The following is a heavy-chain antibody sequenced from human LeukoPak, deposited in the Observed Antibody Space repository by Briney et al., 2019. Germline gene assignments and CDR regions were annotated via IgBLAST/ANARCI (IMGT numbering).Heavy chain of an antibody. D-gene: IGHD6-25*01. Sequence: ASVKVSCKASGYIFDRFDINWVRQATGKGLEWMGWMNPKTGNTGYAQKFQGRVNMTTDTPMTTGYMELNSLKSEGTAVYYCVRARYSSAWFDSWGHGTLVLVSS. V-gene: IGHV1-8*01. J-gene: IGHJ5*01. CDR1: GYIFDRFD. CDR2: MNPKTGNT. CDR3: VRARYSSAWFDS.